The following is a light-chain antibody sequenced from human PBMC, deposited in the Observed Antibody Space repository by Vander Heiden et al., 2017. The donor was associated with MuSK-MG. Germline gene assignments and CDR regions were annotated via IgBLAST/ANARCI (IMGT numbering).Light chain of an antibody. J-gene: IGKJ1*01. CDR3: QQYKNGPRT. V-gene: IGKV3-15*01. Sequence: ELVMTQSPATLSVSPGERATLSCRASQSVSSNLAWYQQKPGQAPRLLIYGASTRATGIPARFSGSGSGTEFTLTISSLQSEDFAVYYCQQYKNGPRTFGQGTKVEIK. CDR1: QSVSSN. CDR2: GAS.